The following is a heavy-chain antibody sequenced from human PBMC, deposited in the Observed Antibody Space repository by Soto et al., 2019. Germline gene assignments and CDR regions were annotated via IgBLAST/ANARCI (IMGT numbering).Heavy chain of an antibody. J-gene: IGHJ4*02. Sequence: EVQLVESGGGLVQPGGSLRLSCAASGFTFSSYWMHWVRQAPGKGLVWVSRIKSDGSDTSYADSVKGRITISRDNAKNTLYRQMSSQRGDYTAVYYCVRVAYVDLGGWGQGTLVTVSS. D-gene: IGHD4-17*01. CDR3: VRVAYVDLGG. V-gene: IGHV3-74*01. CDR2: IKSDGSDT. CDR1: GFTFSSYW.